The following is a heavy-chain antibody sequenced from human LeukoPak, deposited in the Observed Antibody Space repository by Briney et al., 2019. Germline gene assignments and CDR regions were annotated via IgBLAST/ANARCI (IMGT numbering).Heavy chain of an antibody. CDR3: ARARPGYYDFWSGYQKYYYYGMDV. CDR2: ISSSGSTI. Sequence: GGSLRLSCAASGFTFSSYEMNWVRQAPGKGLEWVSYISSSGSTIYYADSVKGRFTISGDNAKNSLYLQMNSLRAEDTAVYYCARARPGYYDFWSGYQKYYYYGMDVWGQGTTVTVSS. V-gene: IGHV3-48*03. J-gene: IGHJ6*02. D-gene: IGHD3-3*01. CDR1: GFTFSSYE.